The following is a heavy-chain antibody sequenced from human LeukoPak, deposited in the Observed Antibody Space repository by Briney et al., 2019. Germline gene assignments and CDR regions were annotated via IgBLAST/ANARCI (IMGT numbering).Heavy chain of an antibody. CDR3: ARGRAAAGRRFWFDP. D-gene: IGHD6-13*01. CDR2: MNPNSGNT. Sequence: ASVKVSCKASGYTFTSYDINWVRQATGQGLEWMGWMNPNSGNTGYAQKFQGRVTMTRNTSISTDYMELSRLRSEDTAVYYCARGRAAAGRRFWFDPWGQGTLVTVSS. CDR1: GYTFTSYD. V-gene: IGHV1-8*01. J-gene: IGHJ5*02.